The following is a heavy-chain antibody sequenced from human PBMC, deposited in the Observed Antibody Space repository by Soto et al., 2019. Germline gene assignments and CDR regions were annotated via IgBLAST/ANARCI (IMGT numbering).Heavy chain of an antibody. D-gene: IGHD2-15*01. J-gene: IGHJ6*02. CDR1: GGSFSGYY. Sequence: PSETLSLTCAVYGGSFSGYYWSWIRQPPGKGLEWIGEINHSGSTNYNPSLKSRVTISVDTSKTQFSRKLSSVTAADTAVYYCARLTRLGYCSGGSCLPNYYYGMDVWGQGTTVTVSS. CDR3: ARLTRLGYCSGGSCLPNYYYGMDV. V-gene: IGHV4-34*01. CDR2: INHSGST.